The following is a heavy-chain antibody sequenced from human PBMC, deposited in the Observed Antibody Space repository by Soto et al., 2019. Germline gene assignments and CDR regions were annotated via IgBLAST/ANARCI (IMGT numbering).Heavy chain of an antibody. CDR2: INNDGSST. V-gene: IGHV3-74*01. CDR3: ASLTTLAEFFDV. CDR1: GFTFSSYW. D-gene: IGHD4-17*01. J-gene: IGHJ2*01. Sequence: EVQLVESGGGLVQPGGSLRLSCAASGFTFSSYWMHWVRQAPGKGLVWVSRINNDGSSTNYADSVKGRFTISRDNAKNPVYLQMNSLRAEDTAVYYCASLTTLAEFFDVWGRDTLVTVSS.